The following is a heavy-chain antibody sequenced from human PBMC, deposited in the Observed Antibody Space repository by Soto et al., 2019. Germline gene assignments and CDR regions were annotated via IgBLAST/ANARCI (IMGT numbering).Heavy chain of an antibody. CDR3: AKSLGSSWYDGMDV. CDR2: ISGSGGST. V-gene: IGHV3-23*01. J-gene: IGHJ6*02. D-gene: IGHD6-13*01. Sequence: EVQLLESGGGLVQPGGSLRLSCAASGFTFSSYAMTWVRQAPGKGLEWVSAISGSGGSTDYADSVKGRFTISRDNSKNTLYLQMTSLRAEDTAVYYCAKSLGSSWYDGMDVWGQGTTVTVSS. CDR1: GFTFSSYA.